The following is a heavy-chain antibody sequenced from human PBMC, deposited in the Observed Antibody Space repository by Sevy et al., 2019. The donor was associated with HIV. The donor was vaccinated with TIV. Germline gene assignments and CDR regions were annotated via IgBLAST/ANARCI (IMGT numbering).Heavy chain of an antibody. D-gene: IGHD6-13*01. J-gene: IGHJ4*02. Sequence: SETLSLTCTVSGGSMNNYFWSWIRQPPGKGLEWIGYIYYSGSTNYNPSLKSRATISVETSKNQLSLKLTSVTAADTAVYYCARESIGAVGDFDYWGQGTLVTVSS. CDR2: IYYSGST. CDR3: ARESIGAVGDFDY. V-gene: IGHV4-59*01. CDR1: GGSMNNYF.